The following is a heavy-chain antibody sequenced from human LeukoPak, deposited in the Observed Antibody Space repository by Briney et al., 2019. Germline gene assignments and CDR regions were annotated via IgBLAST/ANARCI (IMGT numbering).Heavy chain of an antibody. CDR3: ASSAPTYYYDSSGYLYAFDI. V-gene: IGHV4-59*01. CDR1: GGSISSYY. D-gene: IGHD3-22*01. J-gene: IGHJ3*02. Sequence: SETLSLTCTVSGGSISSYYWSWIRQPPGKGLEWIGYIYYSGGTNYNPSLKSRVTISVDTSKNQFSLKLSSVTAADTAVYYCASSAPTYYYDSSGYLYAFDIWGQGTMVTVSS. CDR2: IYYSGGT.